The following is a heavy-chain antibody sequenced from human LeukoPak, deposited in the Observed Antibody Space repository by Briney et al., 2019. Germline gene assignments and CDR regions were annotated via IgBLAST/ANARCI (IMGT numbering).Heavy chain of an antibody. D-gene: IGHD4-11*01. Sequence: SETLSLTCAVYGGSFSGYYWSWIRQPPGKGLEWIGEINHSGSTNYNPSLKSRVTISVDTSKNQFSLKLSSVTAADTAVYYCAREDDYIGNWFDPWGQGTLVTVSS. CDR2: INHSGST. V-gene: IGHV4-34*01. J-gene: IGHJ5*02. CDR1: GGSFSGYY. CDR3: AREDDYIGNWFDP.